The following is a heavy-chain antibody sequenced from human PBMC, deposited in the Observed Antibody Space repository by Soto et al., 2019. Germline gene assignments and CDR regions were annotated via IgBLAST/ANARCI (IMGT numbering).Heavy chain of an antibody. CDR3: ARDDYTYGVY. CDR1: GFGFRDYF. V-gene: IGHV3-11*01. CDR2: IGPYGNSK. D-gene: IGHD2-2*02. Sequence: QVQLVESGGGLVRPGESLRVSGPASGFGFRDYFWSWMRQAPGKGLEWVAYIGPYGNSKYYADSVKGRFTISRDDATNSLYLHMNSLRAEDTAVYYCARDDYTYGVYWGQGTPVTVSS. J-gene: IGHJ4*02.